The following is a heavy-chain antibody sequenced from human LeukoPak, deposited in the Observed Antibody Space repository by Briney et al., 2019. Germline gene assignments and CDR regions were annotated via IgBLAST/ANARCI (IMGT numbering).Heavy chain of an antibody. CDR2: INHSGST. CDR3: ASGGYCSGGSCYSPPAY. V-gene: IGHV4-34*01. J-gene: IGHJ4*02. Sequence: SETLSLTCAVYGGSFSGYYWSWIRQPPGKGLEWIGEINHSGSTYYNPSLKSRVTTSVDTSKNQFSLKLSSVTAADTAVYYCASGGYCSGGSCYSPPAYWGQGTLVTVSS. D-gene: IGHD2-15*01. CDR1: GGSFSGYY.